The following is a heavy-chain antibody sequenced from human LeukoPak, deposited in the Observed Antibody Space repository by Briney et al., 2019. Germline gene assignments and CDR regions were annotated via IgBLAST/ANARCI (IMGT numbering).Heavy chain of an antibody. D-gene: IGHD1-26*01. CDR2: IYYSGST. CDR1: GGSMYSYY. J-gene: IGHJ4*02. Sequence: SETLSLTCTLSGGSMYSYYWSCIRQPPGKGLEWIGYIYYSGSTNYNPSLKSRVTMSVDTSKNQFSLKLNSATAADTAVFYCAGHRGCDPVDYFDSWGQGTLITISS. V-gene: IGHV4-59*08. CDR3: AGHRGCDPVDYFDS.